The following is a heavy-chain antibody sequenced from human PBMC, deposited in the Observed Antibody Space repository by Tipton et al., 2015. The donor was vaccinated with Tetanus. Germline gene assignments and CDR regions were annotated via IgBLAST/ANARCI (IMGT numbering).Heavy chain of an antibody. CDR2: INPNSGGT. CDR3: ARSGWAGSSYSYGMDV. V-gene: IGHV1-2*02. D-gene: IGHD6-19*01. CDR1: GYSFTGYY. Sequence: QLVQSGAEVKKPGASVKVSCKTAGYSFTGYYIHWVRQAPGQGLEWMGWINPNSGGTNYAQKFQGRVTMTRDTSISTVYMELSRLKSDDPAVYFCARSGWAGSSYSYGMDVWGRGTTVTVSS. J-gene: IGHJ6*02.